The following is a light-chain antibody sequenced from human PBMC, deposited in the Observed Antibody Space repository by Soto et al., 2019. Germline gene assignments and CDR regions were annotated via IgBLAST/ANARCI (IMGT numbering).Light chain of an antibody. Sequence: DIQMTQSPSTLSASVRDSVTITCRASQSINNWLAWYQQKPGKAPKLLIYKASSLESGVPSRVYGSGSGTEFTLTIFNLQPDDFATYFCQQYDSYPYTFGQGTKLDIK. CDR1: QSINNW. V-gene: IGKV1-5*03. J-gene: IGKJ2*01. CDR3: QQYDSYPYT. CDR2: KAS.